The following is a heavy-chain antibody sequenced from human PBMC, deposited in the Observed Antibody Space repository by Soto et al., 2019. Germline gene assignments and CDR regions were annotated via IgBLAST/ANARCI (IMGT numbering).Heavy chain of an antibody. Sequence: ASVKVSCKASGGTFSSYAISWVQQAPGQGLEWMGGIIPIFGTANYAQKFQGRVTITADESTSTAYMELSSLRSEDTAVYYCALPYYYDSSGYSSHYNWFDPCGQGTLVTVSS. J-gene: IGHJ5*02. CDR2: IIPIFGTA. CDR1: GGTFSSYA. D-gene: IGHD3-22*01. CDR3: ALPYYYDSSGYSSHYNWFDP. V-gene: IGHV1-69*13.